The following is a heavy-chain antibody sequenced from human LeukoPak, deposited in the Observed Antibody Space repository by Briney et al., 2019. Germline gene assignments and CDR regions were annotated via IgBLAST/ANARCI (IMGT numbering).Heavy chain of an antibody. J-gene: IGHJ4*02. CDR2: INSDESTT. CDR3: AKDLPIFDY. V-gene: IGHV3-74*01. Sequence: GGSLRLSCAASGFTFSNFWMHWVRQAPGKGLVWVSHINSDESTTNYADSVRGRFTISRDNAKNTLYLQMNSLRTEDTAVYYCAKDLPIFDYWGQGTLVTVSS. CDR1: GFTFSNFW.